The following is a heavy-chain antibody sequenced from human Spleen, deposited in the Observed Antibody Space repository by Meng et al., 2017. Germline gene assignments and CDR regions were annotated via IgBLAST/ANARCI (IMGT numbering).Heavy chain of an antibody. V-gene: IGHV4-34*01. CDR2: INHSGST. Sequence: SETLSLTCAIYGGSFSDYYWSWIRQPPGKGLEWIGEINHSGSTNYNPSLKSRVTISVDTSKNQFSLKLSSVTAADSGVYFCARVATYGGVTNAVDIWGQGTKVTVSS. J-gene: IGHJ3*02. D-gene: IGHD4-17*01. CDR1: GGSFSDYY. CDR3: ARVATYGGVTNAVDI.